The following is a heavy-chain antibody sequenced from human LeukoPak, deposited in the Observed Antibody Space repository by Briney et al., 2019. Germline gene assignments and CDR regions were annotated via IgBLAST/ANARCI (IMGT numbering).Heavy chain of an antibody. Sequence: GGSLRLSCVASRFIFSHYGMHWVRQAPGKGLEWLSVIWNDGSSQFYAASVKGRFTISRDNSQNTVYLQMNNVRAEDTAVYYCAKDAQRGFDYSNSLEKWGQGTLVTVSS. V-gene: IGHV3-33*06. J-gene: IGHJ4*02. D-gene: IGHD4-11*01. CDR1: RFIFSHYG. CDR3: AKDAQRGFDYSNSLEK. CDR2: IWNDGSSQ.